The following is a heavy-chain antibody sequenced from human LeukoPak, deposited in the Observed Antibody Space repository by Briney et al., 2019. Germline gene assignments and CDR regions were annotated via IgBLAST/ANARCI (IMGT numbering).Heavy chain of an antibody. D-gene: IGHD1-1*01. V-gene: IGHV4-39*01. CDR3: ARGVPRVHTRFDY. J-gene: IGHJ4*02. CDR2: IYYSGST. Sequence: SETLSLTCIVSGGSISSSSYYWGWIRQPPGKGLEWIGSIYYSGSTYYNPSLKSRVTISVDTSKNQFSLKLSSVTAADTAVYYCARGVPRVHTRFDYWGQGTLVTVSS. CDR1: GGSISSSSYY.